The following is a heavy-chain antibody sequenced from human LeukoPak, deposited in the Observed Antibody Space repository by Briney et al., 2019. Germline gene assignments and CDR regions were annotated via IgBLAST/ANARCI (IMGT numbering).Heavy chain of an antibody. CDR3: ARGRRIYCSSTSCYHRAYFDY. CDR2: INHSGST. V-gene: IGHV4-34*01. D-gene: IGHD2-2*01. J-gene: IGHJ4*02. CDR1: GGSFSGYY. Sequence: PSETLSLTCAVYGGSFSGYYWSWIRQPPGKGLEWIGEINHSGSTNYNPPLKSRVTISVDTSKNQFSLKLSSVTAADTAVYYCARGRRIYCSSTSCYHRAYFDYWGQGTLVTVSS.